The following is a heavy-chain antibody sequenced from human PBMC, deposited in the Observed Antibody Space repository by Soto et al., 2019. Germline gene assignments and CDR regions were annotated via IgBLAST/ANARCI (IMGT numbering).Heavy chain of an antibody. D-gene: IGHD3-3*01. CDR1: GFTFSSYA. CDR2: ISGSGGST. J-gene: IGHJ4*02. V-gene: IGHV3-23*01. Sequence: EVQLLESGGGLVQPGGSLRLSCAASGFTFSSYAMSWVRQAPGKGLEWVSAISGSGGSTYYADSVKGRFTISRDNSKNTLYLQMNSLRAEDTAVYYCAGTYYDFWSGYYDYYFDYWGQGTLVTVSS. CDR3: AGTYYDFWSGYYDYYFDY.